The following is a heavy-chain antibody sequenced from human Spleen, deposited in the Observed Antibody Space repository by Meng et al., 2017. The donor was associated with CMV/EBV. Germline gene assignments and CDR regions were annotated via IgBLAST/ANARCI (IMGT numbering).Heavy chain of an antibody. J-gene: IGHJ6*02. CDR3: ARGKGDRITIFGVVRGYYGMDV. Sequence: GSLRLSCTVSGGSISSYYWSWIRQPPGKGLEWIGYIYYSGSTNYNPSLKSRVTISVDTSKNQFSLKLSSVTAADTAVYYCARGKGDRITIFGVVRGYYGMDVWGQGTTVTVSS. CDR1: GGSISSYY. V-gene: IGHV4-59*12. CDR2: IYYSGST. D-gene: IGHD3-3*01.